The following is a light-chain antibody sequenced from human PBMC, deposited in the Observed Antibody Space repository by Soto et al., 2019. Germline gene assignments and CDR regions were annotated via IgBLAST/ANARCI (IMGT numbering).Light chain of an antibody. CDR1: QSLSSD. J-gene: IGKJ1*01. CDR3: QQYNKWPRT. V-gene: IGKV3-15*01. CDR2: GAS. Sequence: ERMMTQSPATLSLSPGERATLSCRASQSLSSDLAWYQQEVGQAPRLLIYGASTRATGIPARYSGSGSGTEFNFTISSLQSEDFAVYYCQQYNKWPRTFGQGTKV.